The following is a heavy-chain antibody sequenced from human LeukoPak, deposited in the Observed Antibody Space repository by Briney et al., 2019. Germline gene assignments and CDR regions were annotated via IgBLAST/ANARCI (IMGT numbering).Heavy chain of an antibody. V-gene: IGHV3-7*01. CDR1: GFTFSSYW. J-gene: IGHJ3*02. Sequence: GGSLRLSCAASGFTFSSYWMSWVRQAPGKGLEWVANIKQDGSEKYYVDSVKGRFTISRDNARNSLYLQMNSLRAEDTAVYYCARLYYDFWSGYLKEAFDIWGQGTMVTVSS. D-gene: IGHD3-3*01. CDR2: IKQDGSEK. CDR3: ARLYYDFWSGYLKEAFDI.